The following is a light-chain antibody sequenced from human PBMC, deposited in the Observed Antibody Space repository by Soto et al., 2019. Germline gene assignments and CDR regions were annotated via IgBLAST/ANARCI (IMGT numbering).Light chain of an antibody. V-gene: IGKV1-39*01. J-gene: IGKJ4*01. CDR1: ERISIY. CDR2: AAS. Sequence: EIQMTQSPSSLSASIGDRVTLTCRASERISIYLNWYQHKAGKAPKLLIYAASSLQRGVPSRFSGSGSETDFTLTISSLQLEDFATYYCQQSFSTPLTFGGGTKVEIK. CDR3: QQSFSTPLT.